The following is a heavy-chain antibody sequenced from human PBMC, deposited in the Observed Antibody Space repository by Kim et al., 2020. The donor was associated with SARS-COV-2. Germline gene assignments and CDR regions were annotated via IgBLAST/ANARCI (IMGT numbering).Heavy chain of an antibody. CDR2: IYSGGSS. CDR1: GGSISSSTYY. Sequence: SETLSLTCTVSGGSISSSTYYWGWIRQPPGKGLEWIGSIYSGGSSYYNPSLKSRVTISVDTSKNQFSLKLSSVTAADTALYYCGGHAGQQVLQRLDYWGQGTLVTVSS. CDR3: GGHAGQQVLQRLDY. D-gene: IGHD6-13*01. V-gene: IGHV4-39*01. J-gene: IGHJ4*02.